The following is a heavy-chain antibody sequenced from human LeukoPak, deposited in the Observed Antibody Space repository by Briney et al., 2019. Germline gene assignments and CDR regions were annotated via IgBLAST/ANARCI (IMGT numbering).Heavy chain of an antibody. V-gene: IGHV3-30*18. Sequence: GGSLRLSCAASGFTFSSSDMHWVRQAPGKGLEWVAVISYDATNKYYADSVKGRFTLSRDNSKNTLYLQTNTLRDEDTAVYYCAKASSNYFYYFEYWGQGTLVTVS. J-gene: IGHJ4*02. CDR2: ISYDATNK. CDR3: AKASSNYFYYFEY. CDR1: GFTFSSSD. D-gene: IGHD2/OR15-2a*01.